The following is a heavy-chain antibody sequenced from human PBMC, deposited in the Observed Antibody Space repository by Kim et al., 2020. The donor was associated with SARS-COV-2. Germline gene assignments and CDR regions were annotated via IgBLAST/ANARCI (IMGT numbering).Heavy chain of an antibody. CDR3: ARGGGMVAIGYSSGWYQFYYYGMDV. CDR2: ISYDGSNK. CDR1: GFTFSSYA. J-gene: IGHJ6*02. Sequence: GGSLRLSCAASGFTFSSYAMHWVRQAPGKGLEWVAVISYDGSNKYYADSVKGRFTISRDNSKNTLYLQMNSLRAEDTAVYYCARGGGMVAIGYSSGWYQFYYYGMDVWGQGTTVTVSS. V-gene: IGHV3-30*04. D-gene: IGHD6-19*01.